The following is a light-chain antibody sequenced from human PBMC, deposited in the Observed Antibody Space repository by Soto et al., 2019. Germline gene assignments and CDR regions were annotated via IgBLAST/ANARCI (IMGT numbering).Light chain of an antibody. CDR3: QQYLTTPHT. CDR1: QSVLYSLNSKNY. CDR2: WAS. V-gene: IGKV4-1*01. J-gene: IGKJ2*01. Sequence: DIVMTQSPDFLAVSLGERATINCKSSQSVLYSLNSKNYLAWYQQKPGQPPNLLIYWASTRESGVPERFSGSGSGTDFTLTISSVQAEDVAVYFCQQYLTTPHTFGQGTKLQIK.